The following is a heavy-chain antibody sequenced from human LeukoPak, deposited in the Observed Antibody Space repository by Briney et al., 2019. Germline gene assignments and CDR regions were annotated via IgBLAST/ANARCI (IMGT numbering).Heavy chain of an antibody. CDR2: INPNSGGT. D-gene: IGHD3-22*01. V-gene: IGHV1-2*06. Sequence: ASVKVSCKASGFTFTGYYMHWVRQAPGQGLEWMGRINPNSGGTNYAQKFQGRVTMTRDTSISTAYMELSRLRSDDTAVYYCARDLGSYYYDSSGQPYYYYYMDVWGKGTTVTVSS. CDR3: ARDLGSYYYDSSGQPYYYYYMDV. CDR1: GFTFTGYY. J-gene: IGHJ6*03.